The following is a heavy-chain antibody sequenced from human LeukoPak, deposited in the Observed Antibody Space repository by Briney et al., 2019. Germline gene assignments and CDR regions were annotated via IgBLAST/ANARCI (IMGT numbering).Heavy chain of an antibody. D-gene: IGHD3/OR15-3a*01. Sequence: SETLSLTCTVSGGSISSYYWSWIRQPAGKGLEWIGSFYYSGSTNYNPSLKSRVTISVDTSKNQFSLKLSSVTAADTAVYYCARDRTNNCFDPWGQGTLVTVSS. V-gene: IGHV4-59*01. CDR2: FYYSGST. CDR3: ARDRTNNCFDP. CDR1: GGSISSYY. J-gene: IGHJ5*02.